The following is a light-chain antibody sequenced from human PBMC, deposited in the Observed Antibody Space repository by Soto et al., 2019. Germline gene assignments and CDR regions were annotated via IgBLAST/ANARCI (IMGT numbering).Light chain of an antibody. CDR1: SSDIGAYNF. CDR2: EIS. V-gene: IGLV2-14*03. CDR3: NSYTIRSTVI. J-gene: IGLJ2*01. Sequence: QSALTQPACVSGSPGQSITISCTGTSSDIGAYNFVSWYQQHPGKAPKLLIYEISNRPSGVSNRFSASKSGNTASLTISGLQAEDEANYYCNSYTIRSTVIFGGGTKLTVL.